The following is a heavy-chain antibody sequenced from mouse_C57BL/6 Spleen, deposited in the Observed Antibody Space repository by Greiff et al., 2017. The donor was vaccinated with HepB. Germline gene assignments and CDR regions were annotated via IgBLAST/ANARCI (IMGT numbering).Heavy chain of an antibody. CDR3: ARDWDGY. D-gene: IGHD4-1*01. Sequence: EVMLVESGGGLVKPGGSLKLSCAASGFTFSSYTMSWVRQTPVKGLEWVATISGGGGNTYYPDSVKGRFTISRDNAKNTLYLQMSSLRSEDTALYYCARDWDGYWGQGTTLTVSS. V-gene: IGHV5-9*01. CDR2: ISGGGGNT. CDR1: GFTFSSYT. J-gene: IGHJ2*01.